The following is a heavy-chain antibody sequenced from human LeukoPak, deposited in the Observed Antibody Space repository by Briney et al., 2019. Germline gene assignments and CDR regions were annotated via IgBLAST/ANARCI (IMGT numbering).Heavy chain of an antibody. CDR2: IHYSGTT. CDR1: GGSISSSSYY. D-gene: IGHD3-22*01. CDR3: ARHSYYCDSSGYDCFFDY. V-gene: IGHV4-39*01. Sequence: SGTLSLTCTVSGGSISSSSYYWGWIRQPPGKGLEWIGSIHYSGTTNYNPSLKSRVTIPVDMSKKQFSLKLSSVTAADTAVYFCARHSYYCDSSGYDCFFDYWGQGTLVTVSS. J-gene: IGHJ4*02.